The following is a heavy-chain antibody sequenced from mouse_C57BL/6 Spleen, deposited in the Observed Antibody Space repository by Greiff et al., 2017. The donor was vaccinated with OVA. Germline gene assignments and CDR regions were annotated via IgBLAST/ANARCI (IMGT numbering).Heavy chain of an antibody. J-gene: IGHJ4*01. CDR2: IHPNSGST. D-gene: IGHD1-1*01. Sequence: QVQLKQPGAELVKPGASVKLSCKASGYTFTSYWMHWVKQRPGQGLEWIGMIHPNSGSTNYNEKFKSKATLTVDKSSSTAYMQLSSLTSEDSAVYYCARGIYYYGSSYAMDYWGQGTSVTVSS. CDR3: ARGIYYYGSSYAMDY. CDR1: GYTFTSYW. V-gene: IGHV1-64*01.